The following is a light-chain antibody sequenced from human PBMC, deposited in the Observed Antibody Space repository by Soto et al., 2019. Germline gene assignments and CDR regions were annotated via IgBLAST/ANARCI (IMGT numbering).Light chain of an antibody. V-gene: IGLV2-14*01. CDR3: SSYTSSSTFGV. CDR1: SSDVGGYNY. CDR2: DVS. Sequence: QSALTQPASVSGSPGQSITISCTGTSSDVGGYNYVSWYQQHPGKAPKLMIYDVSNRPSGVSNRFSGSKSGNTASLTISGLQAEDEADYYCSSYTSSSTFGVFGGGNKLTVL. J-gene: IGLJ2*01.